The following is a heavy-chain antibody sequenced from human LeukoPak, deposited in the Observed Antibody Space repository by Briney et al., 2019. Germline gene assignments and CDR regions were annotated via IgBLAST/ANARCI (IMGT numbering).Heavy chain of an antibody. CDR1: GISLSNYA. Sequence: PGGSLRLSCVVSGISLSNYAMTWVRQAPGKGLEWVSYISERGGSTTYADSVKGRLTISRDSSLNTLYLQMNNLRAEDTAVYFCAKRGVVIRGILVIGYHQEAYHYDFWGQGVLVTVSS. J-gene: IGHJ4*02. D-gene: IGHD3-10*01. V-gene: IGHV3-23*01. CDR2: ISERGGST. CDR3: AKRGVVIRGILVIGYHQEAYHYDF.